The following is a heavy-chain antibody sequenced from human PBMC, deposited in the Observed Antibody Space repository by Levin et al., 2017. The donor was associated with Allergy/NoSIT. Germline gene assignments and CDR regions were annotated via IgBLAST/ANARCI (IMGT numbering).Heavy chain of an antibody. CDR1: GGSFSGYY. CDR2: INHSGST. Sequence: SETLSLTCAVYGGSFSGYYWSWIRQPPGKGLEWIGEINHSGSTNYNPSLKSRVTISVDTSKNQFSLKLSSVTAADTAVYYCASPSGAILTGYYSFDYWGQGTLVTVSS. D-gene: IGHD3-9*01. J-gene: IGHJ4*02. V-gene: IGHV4-34*01. CDR3: ASPSGAILTGYYSFDY.